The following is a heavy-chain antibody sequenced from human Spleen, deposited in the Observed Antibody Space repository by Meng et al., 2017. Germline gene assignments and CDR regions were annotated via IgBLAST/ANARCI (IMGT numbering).Heavy chain of an antibody. CDR2: VSRDGDTT. CDR1: GFTFSTYW. CDR3: ARDGAGNDFDS. Sequence: EVQLVESGGGLVQPGGSRRLSCAASGFTFSTYWMHWVRHTPEKGLMWVSRVSRDGDTTTYADSVKGRFTISRDNAKNTVYLQMNSLRVEDTAVYYCARDGAGNDFDSWGQGTLVTVSS. V-gene: IGHV3-74*01. J-gene: IGHJ5*01. D-gene: IGHD1-1*01.